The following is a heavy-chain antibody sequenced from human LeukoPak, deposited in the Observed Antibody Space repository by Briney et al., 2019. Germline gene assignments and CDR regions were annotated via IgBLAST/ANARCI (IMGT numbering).Heavy chain of an antibody. CDR3: ARGIVDTAMAGAFDI. V-gene: IGHV3-30-3*01. CDR2: ISYDGSNK. J-gene: IGHJ3*02. D-gene: IGHD5-18*01. Sequence: PGGALRLSCAASGFTFSSYAMHWVRQAPGKGLEGGAVISYDGSNKYYADSVKGRFTISRDNSKNTLYLQMNSLRAEYTAAYYCARGIVDTAMAGAFDIWGQGTMVTVS. CDR1: GFTFSSYA.